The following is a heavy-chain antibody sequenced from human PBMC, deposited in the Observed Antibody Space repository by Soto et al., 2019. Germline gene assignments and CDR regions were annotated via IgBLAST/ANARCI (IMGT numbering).Heavy chain of an antibody. Sequence: QITLKESGPTLVKPTQTLTLTSSFSGFSLTTSGVGVGWVRQSPEKTLEWLALIFWDDDKRYSPSLRSRLTIAKDTSKNQVVLTLTNVEPVDTATYYCARILTATGGHFDSWGQGALVTVSS. CDR1: GFSLTTSGVG. CDR3: ARILTATGGHFDS. CDR2: IFWDDDK. V-gene: IGHV2-5*02. D-gene: IGHD2-8*02. J-gene: IGHJ4*02.